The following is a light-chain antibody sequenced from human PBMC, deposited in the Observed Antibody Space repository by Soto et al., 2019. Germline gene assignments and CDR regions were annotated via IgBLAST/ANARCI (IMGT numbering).Light chain of an antibody. J-gene: IGKJ1*01. CDR3: QQYGDSLLT. V-gene: IGKV3-20*01. CDR2: DAS. CDR1: QIVTGDY. Sequence: EVVLTQSPGTLSLSPGEGATLSCRASQIVTGDYLAWYQQKPGQAPRLLMYDASTRATGISDRFSGSGSGTDFTLIISRLEPEDFAVYYCQQYGDSLLTFGQGTKVDIK.